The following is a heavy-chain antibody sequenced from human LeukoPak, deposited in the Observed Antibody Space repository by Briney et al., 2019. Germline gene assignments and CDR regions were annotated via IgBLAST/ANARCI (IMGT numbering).Heavy chain of an antibody. CDR1: GDSIRSVDSY. CDR2: IYYVGSP. CDR3: ARLPITKRAMDV. Sequence: PSQTLSLTCSVSGDSIRSVDSYWGWIRENPWKGLEWIGSIYYVGSPHYNPSLNSRQVTMSVDTLKNHFSLKLTSVTAADTAVYYCARLPITKRAMDVWGQGTTVTVSS. D-gene: IGHD3-3*01. V-gene: IGHV4-39*02. J-gene: IGHJ6*02.